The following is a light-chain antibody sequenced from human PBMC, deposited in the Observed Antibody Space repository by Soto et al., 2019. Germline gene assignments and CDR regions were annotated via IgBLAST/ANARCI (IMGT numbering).Light chain of an antibody. V-gene: IGKV1-39*01. J-gene: IGKJ2*01. CDR1: QNILTF. CDR3: QQSYRKPAT. CDR2: AAS. Sequence: DIQMTQSPSSLSASVGDRVTITCRASQNILTFLNWYQQKSWKAPKLLIVAASSLETGVPSRFSGSGSGTEFPLTITSLQPEDVATYYCQQSYRKPATFGQGTNLEIK.